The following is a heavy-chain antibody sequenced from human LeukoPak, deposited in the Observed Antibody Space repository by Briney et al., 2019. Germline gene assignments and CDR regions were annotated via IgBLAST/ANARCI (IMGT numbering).Heavy chain of an antibody. V-gene: IGHV4-30-2*01. J-gene: IGHJ4*02. CDR3: ARDGSGVIDY. CDR1: GGSISSGGYY. D-gene: IGHD3-10*01. Sequence: SQTLSLTCTVSGGSISSGGYYWSWIRQPPGKGLEWIGYIYHSGSTYYNPSLKSRVTISVDRSKNQFSLKLSSVTAADTAVYYCARDGSGVIDYWGQGTLVTVSS. CDR2: IYHSGST.